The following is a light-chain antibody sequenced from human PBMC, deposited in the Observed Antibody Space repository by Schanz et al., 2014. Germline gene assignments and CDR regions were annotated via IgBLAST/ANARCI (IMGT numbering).Light chain of an antibody. V-gene: IGKV1-27*01. CDR1: QDISNY. CDR2: SAS. J-gene: IGKJ1*01. Sequence: DIQMTQSPSSLSASVGVRVTITCRASQDISNYLAWYQQKPGKVPELLIYSASTLQSGVPSRFSGSGSGTDFSLTINSLQPEDFATYYCQQSYSTPWTFGQGTKVEIK. CDR3: QQSYSTPWT.